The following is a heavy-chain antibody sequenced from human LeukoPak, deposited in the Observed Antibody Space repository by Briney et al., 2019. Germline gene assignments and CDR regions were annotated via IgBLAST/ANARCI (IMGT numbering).Heavy chain of an antibody. CDR3: ARVGYIDEGIDY. V-gene: IGHV3-7*03. CDR2: IKEDGSVR. CDR1: AFIFSGHW. D-gene: IGHD5-24*01. J-gene: IGHJ4*02. Sequence: GGSLRLSCEGSAFIFSGHWMNWVRQTPGKGLEWVASIKEDGSVRQYVDSVKGRFSISRDNTKGSLFLQLNSLRAEDTAVYYCARVGYIDEGIDYWGQGTLVTVSS.